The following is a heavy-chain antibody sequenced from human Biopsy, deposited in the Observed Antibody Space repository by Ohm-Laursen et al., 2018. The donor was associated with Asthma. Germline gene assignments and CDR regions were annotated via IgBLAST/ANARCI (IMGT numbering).Heavy chain of an antibody. V-gene: IGHV1-69*04. J-gene: IGHJ4*02. CDR1: GGSFSNFA. D-gene: IGHD3-22*01. CDR3: ARSYDTDSYPVLVLDY. Sequence: SVKVSCRASGGSFSNFAFSWVRQAPGHGLEWMGTILTKFDITSYAEKFQGRVTITADKSTSTTYMELSRLRSEDTAVYYCARSYDTDSYPVLVLDYWGQGTLVTVSS. CDR2: ILTKFDIT.